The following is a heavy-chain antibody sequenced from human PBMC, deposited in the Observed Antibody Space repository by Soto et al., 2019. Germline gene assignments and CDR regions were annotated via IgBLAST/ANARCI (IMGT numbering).Heavy chain of an antibody. Sequence: GASVKVSCKASGGTFSSYAISWVRQAPGQGLEWMGGIIPIFGTANYAQKFQGRVTITADESTSTAYMELSSLRSEDTAVYYCARGVSGITGTTPGRGMDVWGQGTTVTVSS. CDR1: GGTFSSYA. V-gene: IGHV1-69*13. J-gene: IGHJ6*02. CDR3: ARGVSGITGTTPGRGMDV. CDR2: IIPIFGTA. D-gene: IGHD1-7*01.